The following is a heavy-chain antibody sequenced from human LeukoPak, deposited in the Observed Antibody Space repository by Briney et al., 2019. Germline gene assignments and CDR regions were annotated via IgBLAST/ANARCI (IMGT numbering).Heavy chain of an antibody. CDR1: GYTFTSYG. Sequence: ASVKVSCKASGYTFTSYGISWVRQAPGQGLEWMGWISAYNGNTNYAQKLQGRVTMTTDTSTSTAYMELRSLRSDDTAVYYCTRDLGTIFGVVTGSDYWGQGTLVTVSS. J-gene: IGHJ4*02. CDR2: ISAYNGNT. D-gene: IGHD3-3*01. V-gene: IGHV1-18*01. CDR3: TRDLGTIFGVVTGSDY.